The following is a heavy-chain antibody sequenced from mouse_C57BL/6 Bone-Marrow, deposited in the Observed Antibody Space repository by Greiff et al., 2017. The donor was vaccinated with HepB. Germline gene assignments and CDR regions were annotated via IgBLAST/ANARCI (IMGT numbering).Heavy chain of an antibody. D-gene: IGHD1-2*01. CDR3: ARKGERRQTDEVYAMDY. CDR2: ISDGGSYT. J-gene: IGHJ4*01. V-gene: IGHV5-4*03. Sequence: DVKLVESGGGLVKPGGSLKLSCAASGFTFSSYAMSWVRQTPEKRLEWVATISDGGSYTYYPDNVKGRFTISRDNAKNNLYLQMSHLKSEDTAMYYCARKGERRQTDEVYAMDYWGQGTSVTVSS. CDR1: GFTFSSYA.